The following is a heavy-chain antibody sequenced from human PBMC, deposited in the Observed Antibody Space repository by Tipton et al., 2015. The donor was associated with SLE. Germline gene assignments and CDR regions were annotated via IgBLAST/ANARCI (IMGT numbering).Heavy chain of an antibody. V-gene: IGHV4-39*07. D-gene: IGHD6-13*01. CDR2: FYYSGST. CDR3: AVYSSNWPYFDY. J-gene: IGHJ4*02. CDR1: GGSISSDNYY. Sequence: LRLSCTVSGGSISSDNYYWAWIRQPPGKGLEWIGRFYYSGSTYYNPSPKSRVTISVDTSKNQFSLKLSSVTAADTAVYYCAVYSSNWPYFDYWGQGTLVTVSS.